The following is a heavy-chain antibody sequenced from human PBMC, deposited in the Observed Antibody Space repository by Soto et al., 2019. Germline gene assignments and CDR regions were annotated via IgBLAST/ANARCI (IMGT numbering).Heavy chain of an antibody. D-gene: IGHD3-10*01. CDR2: IWYDGSNK. Sequence: GGSLRLSCAASGFTFSSYGMHWVRQAPGKGLEWVAVIWYDGSNKYYADSVKGRFTISRDNSKNTLYLQMNSLRAEDTAVYYCARENLVGDYSITRSYYYGMDVWGQGTTVTVSS. V-gene: IGHV3-33*01. CDR3: ARENLVGDYSITRSYYYGMDV. CDR1: GFTFSSYG. J-gene: IGHJ6*02.